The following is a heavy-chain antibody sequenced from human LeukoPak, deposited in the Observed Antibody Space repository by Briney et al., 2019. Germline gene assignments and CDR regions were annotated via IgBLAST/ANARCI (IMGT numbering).Heavy chain of an antibody. CDR3: ARDRTGQQLISRKKYYYMDV. D-gene: IGHD6-13*01. Sequence: PGGSLRLSCAASGFIVSGNHMNWVRLAPGKGLEWVSIVYSVGATYYEDSVKGRFTISRDDSKNIVYLQMNNLRSEDTAVYYCARDRTGQQLISRKKYYYMDVWGKGTTVTISS. CDR2: VYSVGAT. J-gene: IGHJ6*03. CDR1: GFIVSGNH. V-gene: IGHV3-66*01.